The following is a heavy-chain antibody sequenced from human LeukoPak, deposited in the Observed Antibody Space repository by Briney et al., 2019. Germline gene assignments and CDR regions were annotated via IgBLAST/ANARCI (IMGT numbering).Heavy chain of an antibody. Sequence: SVKVSCKASGGTFSSYAISWVRQAPGQGLEWMGRIISILGIANYAQKFQGRVTITADKSTSTAYMELSSLRSEDTAVYYCARDLFGDYDDYWGQGTLVTVSS. CDR2: IISILGIA. CDR1: GGTFSSYA. CDR3: ARDLFGDYDDY. D-gene: IGHD3-10*01. V-gene: IGHV1-69*04. J-gene: IGHJ4*02.